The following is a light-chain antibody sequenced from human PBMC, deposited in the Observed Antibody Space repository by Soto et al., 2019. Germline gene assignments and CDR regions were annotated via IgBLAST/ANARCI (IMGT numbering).Light chain of an antibody. CDR1: QGISNY. Sequence: DIPMTQSPSSLSASVGDRVTITCRATQGISNYLAWYQQKPGKVPKLLIYAASTLQSGVPSRFSGSGSGTDFTVTSSSLQPEDVATYYCQKYNSAPSFGRGTNVDIK. V-gene: IGKV1-27*01. CDR2: AAS. J-gene: IGKJ3*01. CDR3: QKYNSAPS.